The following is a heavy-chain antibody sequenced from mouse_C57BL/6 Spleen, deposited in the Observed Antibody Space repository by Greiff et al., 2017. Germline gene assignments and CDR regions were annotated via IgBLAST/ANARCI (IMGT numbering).Heavy chain of an antibody. CDR1: GYSITSGYY. Sequence: VQLQQSGPGLVKPSQSLSLTCSVTGYSITSGYYWNWIRQFPGNKLEWMGYISYDGSNNYNPSLKNRISITRDTSKNQFFLKLNSVTTEDTATYYCASGGYYGSSYIYFDYWGQGTTLTVSS. J-gene: IGHJ2*01. CDR2: ISYDGSN. D-gene: IGHD1-1*01. V-gene: IGHV3-6*01. CDR3: ASGGYYGSSYIYFDY.